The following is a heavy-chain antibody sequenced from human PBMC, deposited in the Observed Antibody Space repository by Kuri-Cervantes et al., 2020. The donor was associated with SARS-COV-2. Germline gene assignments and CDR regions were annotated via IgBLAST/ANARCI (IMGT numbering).Heavy chain of an antibody. D-gene: IGHD5-12*01. CDR2: INPHTGGT. J-gene: IGHJ4*02. V-gene: IGHV1-2*02. CDR1: GDTFTDHY. CDR3: ARDPLMEGWLEPFDY. Sequence: ASVKVSCKASGDTFTDHYIHWVRQAPGQGLEWMGWINPHTGGTSYAQKFQGRVTMTRDTSISTAYMELSRLRSDDTAVYYCARDPLMEGWLEPFDYWGQGTLVTVSS.